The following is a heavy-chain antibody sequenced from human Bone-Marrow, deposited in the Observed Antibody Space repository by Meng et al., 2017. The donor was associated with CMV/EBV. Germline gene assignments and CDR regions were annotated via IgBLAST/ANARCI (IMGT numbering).Heavy chain of an antibody. CDR1: GGSISSGDYY. J-gene: IGHJ4*02. V-gene: IGHV4-30-4*01. Sequence: TCTVSGGSISSGDYYWSWIRQPPGKGLEWIGYIYYSGSTYYNPSLKSRVTISVDTSKNQFSLKLSSVTAADTAVYYCARGITMIVVGPWGQGTLVTVSS. D-gene: IGHD3-22*01. CDR3: ARGITMIVVGP. CDR2: IYYSGST.